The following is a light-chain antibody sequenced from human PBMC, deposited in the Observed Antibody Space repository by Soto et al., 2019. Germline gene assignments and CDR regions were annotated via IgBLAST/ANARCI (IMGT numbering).Light chain of an antibody. CDR2: DTS. J-gene: IGKJ2*01. CDR1: QDIGNY. V-gene: IGKV1-33*01. CDR3: QPYGNLPPYT. Sequence: DIQMTQSPSSLSASVGDRVTIKCQASQDIGNYLNWYQQKPGKAPKLLIYDTSNLETGVQSRFRGSRSGTAFTFTISNLQPEDFGAYYCQPYGNLPPYTFGQGTKLEIK.